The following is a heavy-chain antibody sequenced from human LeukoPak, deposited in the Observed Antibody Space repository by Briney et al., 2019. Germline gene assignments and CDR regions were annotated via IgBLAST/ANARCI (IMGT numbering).Heavy chain of an antibody. CDR3: ARGGVGATSDY. CDR1: GGSISSGGYY. D-gene: IGHD1-26*01. CDR2: IYYSGST. J-gene: IGHJ4*02. V-gene: IGHV4-31*03. Sequence: SQTLSLTCTVSGGSISSGGYYWSWIRQHPGKGLEWIGCIYYSGSTYYNPSLKSRVTISVDTSKNQFSLKLSSVTAADTAVYYCARGGVGATSDYWGQGTLVTVSS.